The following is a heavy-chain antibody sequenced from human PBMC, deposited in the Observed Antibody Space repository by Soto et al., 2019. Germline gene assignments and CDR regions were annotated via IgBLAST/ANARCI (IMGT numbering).Heavy chain of an antibody. CDR3: ARESVAGFD. D-gene: IGHD6-19*01. Sequence: AGGSLRLSCAASGFTFSHYAMHWVRQPPGKGLEWVAVVSDGGYNKFYFDSVKGRFTVFRDDSKQTLDLQMNDLRPEDTAIYFCARESVAGFDWGQGTRVTVSS. CDR1: GFTFSHYA. V-gene: IGHV3-30*04. CDR2: VSDGGYNK. J-gene: IGHJ4*02.